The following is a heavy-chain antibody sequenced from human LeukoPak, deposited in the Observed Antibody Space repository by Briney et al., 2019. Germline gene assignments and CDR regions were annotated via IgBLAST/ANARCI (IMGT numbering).Heavy chain of an antibody. CDR3: AELGITMIGGV. CDR1: GFTFSSYE. CDR2: ISSSDSTI. V-gene: IGHV3-48*03. D-gene: IGHD3-10*02. Sequence: GGSLRLSCAASGFTFSSYEMNWVRQAPGKGLEGVAYISSSDSTIYYADSVKGRFTISRDNAKNSLYLKMNGLRAEDTAVYYCAELGITMIGGVWGKGTTVTISS. J-gene: IGHJ6*04.